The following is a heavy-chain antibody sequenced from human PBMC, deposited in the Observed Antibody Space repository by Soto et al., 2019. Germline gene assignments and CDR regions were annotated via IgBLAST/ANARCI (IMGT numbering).Heavy chain of an antibody. CDR3: ARGGGEVRY. Sequence: QVQLQQWGAGLLKPSETLSLTCAVFGGSFSGHYWSWIRQPPGKGLEWVGKINHVGNTKYNPSLKSRVTISLDTSKNQFSRKLSSVTAADTAVYYCARGGGEVRYWGQGTVVTVSS. V-gene: IGHV4-34*01. CDR1: GGSFSGHY. D-gene: IGHD1-26*01. J-gene: IGHJ4*02. CDR2: INHVGNT.